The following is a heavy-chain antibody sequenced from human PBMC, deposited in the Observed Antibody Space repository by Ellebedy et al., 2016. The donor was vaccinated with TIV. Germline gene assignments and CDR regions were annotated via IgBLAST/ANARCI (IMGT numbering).Heavy chain of an antibody. Sequence: PGGSLRLSCAASGLTFSSHAMSWVRQAPGKGLEWVSSISGSGDNTYYADSVKGRFTISRDNSKDALYLQVNSLRAEDTAVYYCARDPVGVGPAFDVWGQGTMVTVSS. D-gene: IGHD4-23*01. J-gene: IGHJ3*01. V-gene: IGHV3-23*01. CDR3: ARDPVGVGPAFDV. CDR1: GLTFSSHA. CDR2: ISGSGDNT.